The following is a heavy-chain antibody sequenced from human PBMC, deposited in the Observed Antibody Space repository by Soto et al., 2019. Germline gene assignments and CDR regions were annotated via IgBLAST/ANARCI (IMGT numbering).Heavy chain of an antibody. D-gene: IGHD2-21*02. CDR1: GFTFSGSA. Sequence: EVQLVESGGGLVQPGGSLKLSCAASGFTFSGSAVHWVRQASGKGLEWVGRIRSKANNYATVYAASVKGRFTTSRDDSKNTAYLQMNSLKTEDTAVYYCTRHAVQYCGGDCYLLPYFDLWGRGTLVTVSS. CDR3: TRHAVQYCGGDCYLLPYFDL. J-gene: IGHJ2*01. CDR2: IRSKANNYAT. V-gene: IGHV3-73*02.